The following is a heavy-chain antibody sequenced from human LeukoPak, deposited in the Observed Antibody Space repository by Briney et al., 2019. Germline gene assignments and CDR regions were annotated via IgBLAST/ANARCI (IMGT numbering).Heavy chain of an antibody. CDR2: INPSGGST. CDR1: GYTFTSYY. V-gene: IGHV1-46*01. CDR3: ARERLGATNWFDP. D-gene: IGHD3-16*01. Sequence: ASVKVSCKASGYTFTSYYMHWVRQAPGHGLEWMGIINPSGGSTSYAQKFQGRVTMTRDTSISTAYMELSRLRSDDTAVYYCARERLGATNWFDPWGQGTLVTVSS. J-gene: IGHJ5*02.